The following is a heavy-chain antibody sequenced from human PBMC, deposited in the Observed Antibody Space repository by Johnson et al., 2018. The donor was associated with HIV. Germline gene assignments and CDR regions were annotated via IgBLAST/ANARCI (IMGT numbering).Heavy chain of an antibody. D-gene: IGHD2-2*01. J-gene: IGHJ3*02. CDR3: ARDLEDILVVPAAIGAFDI. CDR2: ISYDGSNK. Sequence: QVQLVESGGGVVQPGRSLRLSCAASGFTFSRYAMHWVRQAPGKGLEWVAVISYDGSNKYSADSVKGRFTISRDNSKNTQYLQMNSLRAEDTAVYYRARDLEDILVVPAAIGAFDIWGQGTIVTVSS. CDR1: GFTFSRYA. V-gene: IGHV3-30*04.